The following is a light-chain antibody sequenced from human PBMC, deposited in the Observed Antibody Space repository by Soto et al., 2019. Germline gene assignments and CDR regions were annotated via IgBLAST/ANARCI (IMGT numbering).Light chain of an antibody. CDR3: QQYVRSPWT. Sequence: EIVLTQSPGTLSLSPGERATLSCRASQSVSSSYLAWYQQKPGQAPRLLIYGASSRATGIPDRFSGSGSGTDFTLTISSLEPEDFAVYYCQQYVRSPWTFGRGTKV. J-gene: IGKJ1*01. CDR1: QSVSSSY. CDR2: GAS. V-gene: IGKV3-20*01.